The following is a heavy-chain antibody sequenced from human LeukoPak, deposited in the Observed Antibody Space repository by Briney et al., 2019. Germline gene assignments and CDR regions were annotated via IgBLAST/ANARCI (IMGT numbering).Heavy chain of an antibody. CDR1: GGSISSGDYY. J-gene: IGHJ5*02. CDR2: IYYSGST. Sequence: SETLSLTCTVSGGSISSGDYYWNWIRQPPGKGLEWIGYIYYSGSTYYNPSLKSRVTISVDTSKNQFSLKLSSVTAADTAVYYCAREGDYGDPYNWFDPWGQGTLVTVSS. V-gene: IGHV4-30-4*01. D-gene: IGHD4-17*01. CDR3: AREGDYGDPYNWFDP.